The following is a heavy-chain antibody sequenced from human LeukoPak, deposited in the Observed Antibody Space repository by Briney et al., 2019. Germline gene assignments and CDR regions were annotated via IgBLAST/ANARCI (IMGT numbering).Heavy chain of an antibody. J-gene: IGHJ4*02. CDR3: ARVLAAAGYFDY. Sequence: GGSLRLSCVASGFTVSSNYMSWVRQAPGKGLEWVSVIYSGGSTYYADSVKGRFTISRDNSKNTLYLQMDSLRAEDTAVYYCARVLAAAGYFDYWGQGTLVTVSS. CDR2: IYSGGST. V-gene: IGHV3-53*01. D-gene: IGHD6-13*01. CDR1: GFTVSSNY.